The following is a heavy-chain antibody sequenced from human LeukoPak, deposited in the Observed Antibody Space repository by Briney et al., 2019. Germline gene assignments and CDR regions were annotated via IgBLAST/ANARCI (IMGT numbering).Heavy chain of an antibody. CDR2: ISGSGGST. V-gene: IGHV3-23*01. D-gene: IGHD3-22*01. J-gene: IGHJ4*02. CDR1: GFTFSSYA. CDR3: ARDYPYYYDSSGYYSFDY. Sequence: GGSLRLSCAASGFTFSSYAMSWVRQAPGKGLEWVSAISGSGGSTYYADSVKGRFTISRDNSKNTLYLQMNSLRAEDTAVYYCARDYPYYYDSSGYYSFDYWGQGTLVTVSS.